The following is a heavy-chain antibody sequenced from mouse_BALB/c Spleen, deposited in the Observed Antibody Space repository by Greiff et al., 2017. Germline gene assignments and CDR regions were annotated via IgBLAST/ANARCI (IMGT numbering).Heavy chain of an antibody. CDR1: GFNIKDTY. J-gene: IGHJ4*01. V-gene: IGHV14-3*02. Sequence: EVQLQQSGAELVKPGASVKLSCTASGFNIKDTYMHWVKQRPEQGLEWIGRIDPANGNTKYDPKFQGKATITADTSSNTAYLQLSSLTSEDTAVYYCARSNWDPYAMDYWGQGTSVTVSS. CDR2: IDPANGNT. D-gene: IGHD4-1*01. CDR3: ARSNWDPYAMDY.